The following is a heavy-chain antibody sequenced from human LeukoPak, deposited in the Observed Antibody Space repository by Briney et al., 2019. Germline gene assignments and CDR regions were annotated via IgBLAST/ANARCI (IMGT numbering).Heavy chain of an antibody. V-gene: IGHV3-23*01. Sequence: GGSLRLSCAASGFTFSNYAMSWVRQAPGKGLEWVSGITGRGGSTHYADSGKGRFTISRDNAKNSLYLQMNSLRAEDTAVYYCAKEGDNTGYRYFDDWGQGTLVTVSS. CDR3: AKEGDNTGYRYFDD. J-gene: IGHJ4*02. CDR1: GFTFSNYA. D-gene: IGHD3-22*01. CDR2: ITGRGGST.